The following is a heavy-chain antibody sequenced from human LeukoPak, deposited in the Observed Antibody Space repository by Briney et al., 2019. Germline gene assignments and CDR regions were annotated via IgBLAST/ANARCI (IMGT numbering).Heavy chain of an antibody. V-gene: IGHV3-33*01. CDR3: AREYFYDSSGYSHAFDI. CDR2: IWYDGSYK. J-gene: IGHJ3*02. CDR1: GFAFSNYG. D-gene: IGHD3-22*01. Sequence: PGGSLRLSCSASGFAFSNYGVHWVRQAPGKGLEWVAVIWYDGSYKYYADSVKGRFTISRDNSKNTLYLQMNSLRAEDTAVYYCAREYFYDSSGYSHAFDIWGQGTMVTVSS.